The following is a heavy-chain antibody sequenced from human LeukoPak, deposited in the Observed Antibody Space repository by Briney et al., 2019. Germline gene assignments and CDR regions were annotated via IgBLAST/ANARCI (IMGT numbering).Heavy chain of an antibody. Sequence: ASVKVSCKASGYTFTGYYMHWVRQAPGQGLEWMGWINPNSGGTNYAQKFQGRVTMTRDTSISTAYMELSRLRSDDTAVYYCARDARYCSSISCYGGVRFDPWGQGTLVTVSS. CDR3: ARDARYCSSISCYGGVRFDP. D-gene: IGHD2-2*01. V-gene: IGHV1-2*02. CDR1: GYTFTGYY. J-gene: IGHJ5*02. CDR2: INPNSGGT.